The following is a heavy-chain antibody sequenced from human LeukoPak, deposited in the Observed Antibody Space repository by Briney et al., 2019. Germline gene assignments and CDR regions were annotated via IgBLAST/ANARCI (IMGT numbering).Heavy chain of an antibody. CDR1: GFTFDDYA. CDR2: ISWNSGSI. J-gene: IGHJ5*02. CDR3: AKGGGVAVAGNWFDP. D-gene: IGHD6-19*01. Sequence: GRSLRLSCAASGFTFDDYAMHWVRQAPGKGLEWVSGISWNSGSIGYADSVKGRFTISRDNAKNSLYLQMDSLRAEDTALYCCAKGGGVAVAGNWFDPWGQGTLVTVSS. V-gene: IGHV3-9*01.